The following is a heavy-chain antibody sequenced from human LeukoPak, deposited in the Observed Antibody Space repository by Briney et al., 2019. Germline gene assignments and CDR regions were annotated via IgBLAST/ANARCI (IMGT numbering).Heavy chain of an antibody. V-gene: IGHV3-33*06. J-gene: IGHJ6*02. CDR2: IWFDGSNK. D-gene: IGHD6-19*01. CDR1: GFTFSSYG. CDR3: AKAVAATGHYYFCMDV. Sequence: GGSLRLSCTASGFTFSSYGMHWVRQAPGKGLEWVAVIWFDGSNKYYADSVKGRLTISRDNSKSTLYLQMNSLRAEDTAVYYCAKAVAATGHYYFCMDVWGQGTTVTVSS.